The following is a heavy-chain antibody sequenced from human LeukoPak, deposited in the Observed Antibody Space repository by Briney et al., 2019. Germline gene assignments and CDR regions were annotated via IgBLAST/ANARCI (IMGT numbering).Heavy chain of an antibody. V-gene: IGHV6-1*01. J-gene: IGHJ4*02. CDR3: ARVTHYYFDS. Sequence: SQTLSLTCAIYGDSVSNNIATWNWIRQSPARGLEWLGRTHYWSKWYNDYAVSLRSRITINPDTSKNEFSLQLDSVTPEDTAVYYCARVTHYYFDSWGQGILVTVSS. CDR1: GDSVSNNIAT. CDR2: THYWSKWYN.